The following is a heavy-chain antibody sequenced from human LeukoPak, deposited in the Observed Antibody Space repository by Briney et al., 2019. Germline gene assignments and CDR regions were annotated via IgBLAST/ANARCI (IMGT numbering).Heavy chain of an antibody. CDR1: GFTFSSYA. D-gene: IGHD1-26*01. Sequence: GRSLRLSCAASGFTFSSYAMTWVRQGPGKGLEWVSGISASGGSTYYADSVKGRFTISRDNSKNTLYLQMNSLRAEDTAVYYCAKDTMGAPGSNFDYWGQGTLVTVSS. J-gene: IGHJ4*02. CDR3: AKDTMGAPGSNFDY. CDR2: ISASGGST. V-gene: IGHV3-23*01.